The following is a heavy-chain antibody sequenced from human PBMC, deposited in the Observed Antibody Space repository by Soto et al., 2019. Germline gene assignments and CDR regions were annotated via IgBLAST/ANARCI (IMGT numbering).Heavy chain of an antibody. CDR3: ARAPLNAFDI. CDR1: GFTFSSYS. Sequence: KAGGSLRLSCAASGFTFSSYSMNWVRQAPGKGLEWVSSISSSSSYIYYADSVKGRFTISRDNAKNSLYLQMNSLRAEDTAVYYCARAPLNAFDIWGQGTMVTVSS. J-gene: IGHJ3*02. V-gene: IGHV3-21*01. CDR2: ISSSSSYI.